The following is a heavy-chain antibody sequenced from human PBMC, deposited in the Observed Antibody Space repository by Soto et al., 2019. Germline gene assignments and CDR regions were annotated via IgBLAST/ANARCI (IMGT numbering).Heavy chain of an antibody. CDR1: GYTFTSYG. CDR3: ARGGYYDSSGSRNYYYYGMNV. V-gene: IGHV1-18*04. Sequence: QAQLVQSGAEVKKHGASVKVSCKASGYTFTSYGINWVRQAPGQGLEWLGWISAYDGNTKYAQSVQGRVSMTTDTSTKTAYMELRSLRSDDTAMYYCARGGYYDSSGSRNYYYYGMNVWGQGTTVSVSS. J-gene: IGHJ6*02. D-gene: IGHD3-22*01. CDR2: ISAYDGNT.